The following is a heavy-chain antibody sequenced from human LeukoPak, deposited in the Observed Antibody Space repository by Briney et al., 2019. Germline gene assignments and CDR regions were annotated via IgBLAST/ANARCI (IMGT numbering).Heavy chain of an antibody. CDR1: GGSISSGGYS. Sequence: SETLSLTCAVSGGSISSGGYSWSWIRQPPGKGLEWIGYIYLSGTTYCNPSLKSRVTISLDRSKHQFSLNLKSVTAADTAVYFCDRAVYYSDSSGYYYGVYFDHWGQGTLVTVSP. J-gene: IGHJ4*02. CDR3: DRAVYYSDSSGYYYGVYFDH. CDR2: IYLSGTT. D-gene: IGHD3-22*01. V-gene: IGHV4-30-2*01.